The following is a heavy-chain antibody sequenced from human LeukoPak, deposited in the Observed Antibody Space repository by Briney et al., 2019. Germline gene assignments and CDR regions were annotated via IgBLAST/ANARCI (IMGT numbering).Heavy chain of an antibody. V-gene: IGHV3-64*01. Sequence: GGSLRLSCAASGIIFSNYAMHWVRQGPGKGLECISTISSDGGSTYYANSVKGRFTISRDNSKNTLYLQMGSLRAEDMAVYYCARGRQGAKTRYFDLWGRGTRVTVSS. CDR2: ISSDGGST. CDR1: GIIFSNYA. CDR3: ARGRQGAKTRYFDL. D-gene: IGHD1-26*01. J-gene: IGHJ2*01.